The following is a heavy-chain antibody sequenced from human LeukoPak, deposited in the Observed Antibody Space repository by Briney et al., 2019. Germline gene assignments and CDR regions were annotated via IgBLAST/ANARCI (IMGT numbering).Heavy chain of an antibody. V-gene: IGHV3-7*01. J-gene: IGHJ4*02. Sequence: GGSLRLSCAASGFTFSSYAMHWVRQAPGKGLEWVANIKQDGSEKYYVDSVKGRFTISRDNAKHSLYLQMNSLRAEDTAVYYCARLRYYGSGKTDWGQGTLVTVSS. D-gene: IGHD3-10*01. CDR1: GFTFSSYA. CDR3: ARLRYYGSGKTD. CDR2: IKQDGSEK.